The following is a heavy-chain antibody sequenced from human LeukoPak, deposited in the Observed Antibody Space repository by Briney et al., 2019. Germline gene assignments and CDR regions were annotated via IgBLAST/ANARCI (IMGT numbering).Heavy chain of an antibody. V-gene: IGHV4-39*01. CDR2: IYYSGST. CDR1: GGSISSSSYY. D-gene: IGHD1-26*01. J-gene: IGHJ5*02. Sequence: PSETLSLTCTVSGGSISSSSYYWGRIRQPPGKGLEWIGSIYYSGSTYYTSSLKSRVTISVDTSKNQFSLKLASLTAADTAVYYCARRPIVGSTGFYFDPWGPGTLVTVSS. CDR3: ARRPIVGSTGFYFDP.